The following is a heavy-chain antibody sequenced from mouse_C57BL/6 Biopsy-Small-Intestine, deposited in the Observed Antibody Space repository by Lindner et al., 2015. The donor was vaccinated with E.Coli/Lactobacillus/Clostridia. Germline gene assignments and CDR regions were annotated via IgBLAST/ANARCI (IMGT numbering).Heavy chain of an antibody. CDR3: ARGTTVVGPDY. CDR2: IYPRDGST. V-gene: IGHV1-85*01. J-gene: IGHJ2*01. D-gene: IGHD1-1*01. Sequence: VQLQESGPELVKPGASVKLSCKASDYTFTIYDINWAKQRPGQGLEWIGWIYPRDGSTKYNEEFKGKATLTVDTSSSTAYMELHSLTSEDSAVYFCARGTTVVGPDYWGQGTTLTVSS. CDR1: DYTFTIYD.